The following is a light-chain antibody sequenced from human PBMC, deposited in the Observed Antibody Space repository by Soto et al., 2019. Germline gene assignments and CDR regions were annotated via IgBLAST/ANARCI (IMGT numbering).Light chain of an antibody. J-gene: IGKJ4*01. Sequence: IQLTQSPSSLSASVVDRVTITCRASQGISSSLAWYQQQPGKAPKLLIYAASPLQSGVPSRFSGSGSGTDFTLTISSLQPEDFATYYCQQLKSFPLSFGGGTTVEIK. CDR3: QQLKSFPLS. CDR2: AAS. V-gene: IGKV1-9*01. CDR1: QGISSS.